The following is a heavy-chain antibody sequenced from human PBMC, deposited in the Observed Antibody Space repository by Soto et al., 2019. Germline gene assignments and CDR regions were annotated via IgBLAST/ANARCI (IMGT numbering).Heavy chain of an antibody. D-gene: IGHD4-17*01. CDR1: GLTVSNAW. J-gene: IGHJ6*03. V-gene: IGHV3-15*01. Sequence: EGSLSPSCKPTGLTVSNAWRRWVRKDRGKGREWVGRIKSKIDAGTTDYAAPVKGRFTISRDDSNNTLYLQMNSLKTEDTAVYYCTADYGDYVLSEHYYMDVWGKGT. CDR3: TADYGDYVLSEHYYMDV. CDR2: IKSKIDAGTT.